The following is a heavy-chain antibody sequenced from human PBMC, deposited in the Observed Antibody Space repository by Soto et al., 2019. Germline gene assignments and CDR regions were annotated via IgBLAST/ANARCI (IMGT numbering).Heavy chain of an antibody. CDR2: VGGSGYST. CDR1: GFTFSTYA. J-gene: IGHJ5*02. CDR3: AKDATTAARPYYPGS. Sequence: GGSLRLFCATSGFTFSTYAMSWVRQAPGKGLEWVSGVGGSGYSTYYADSVKGRFTISRDTSENTVYLQMTSLRAEDTAVYYCAKDATTAARPYYPGSWGQGTLVTVSS. V-gene: IGHV3-23*01. D-gene: IGHD6-6*01.